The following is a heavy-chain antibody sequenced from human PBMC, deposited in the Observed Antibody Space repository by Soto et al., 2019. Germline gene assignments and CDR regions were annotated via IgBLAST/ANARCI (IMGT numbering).Heavy chain of an antibody. Sequence: GESLKISCTGSGYSFTSYWISWVRQMPGKGLEWMGRIDPSDSYTNYSPSFQGHVTISADKSISTAYLQWSSLKASDTAMYYCARTRRDGYNFDAFDIWGQGTMVTVSS. J-gene: IGHJ3*02. CDR3: ARTRRDGYNFDAFDI. CDR2: IDPSDSYT. D-gene: IGHD5-12*01. CDR1: GYSFTSYW. V-gene: IGHV5-10-1*01.